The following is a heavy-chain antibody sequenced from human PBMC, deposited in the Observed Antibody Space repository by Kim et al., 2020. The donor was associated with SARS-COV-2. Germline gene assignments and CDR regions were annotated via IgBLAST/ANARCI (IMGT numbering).Heavy chain of an antibody. J-gene: IGHJ6*02. V-gene: IGHV4-39*01. Sequence: SETLSLTCTVSGGSISSSSYYWGWIRQPPGKGLEWIGSIYYSGSTYYNPSLKSRVTISVDTSKNQFSLKLSSVTAADTAVYYCARPSWELQPLGYGMDVWGQGTTVTVSS. CDR1: GGSISSSSYY. D-gene: IGHD1-26*01. CDR3: ARPSWELQPLGYGMDV. CDR2: IYYSGST.